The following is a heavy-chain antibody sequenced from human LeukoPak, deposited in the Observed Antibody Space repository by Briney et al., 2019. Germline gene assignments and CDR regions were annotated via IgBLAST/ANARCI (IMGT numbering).Heavy chain of an antibody. D-gene: IGHD5-18*01. CDR1: GGSFSGYY. CDR2: IYYSGST. J-gene: IGHJ4*02. CDR3: ARLSDTAMAVGVYFDY. Sequence: SETLSLTCAVYGGSFSGYYWSWIRQPPGKGLEWIGYIYYSGSTNYNPSLKSRVTISVDTSKNQFSLKLSSVTAADTAVYYCARLSDTAMAVGVYFDYWGQGTLVTVSS. V-gene: IGHV4-59*01.